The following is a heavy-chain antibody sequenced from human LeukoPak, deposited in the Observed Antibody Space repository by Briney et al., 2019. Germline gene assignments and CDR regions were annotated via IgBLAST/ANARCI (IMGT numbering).Heavy chain of an antibody. CDR1: GITVRSNY. Sequence: PGGSLRLSCAASGITVRSNYMSWVRQAPGKGLEWVSVIYSGGTAHYADSVKGRFTISRDNSKNTLFLQMNSLRAEDTAVYYCASGSTKTYYYDSSYDYWGQGTLVTVSS. D-gene: IGHD3-22*01. J-gene: IGHJ4*02. V-gene: IGHV3-53*01. CDR3: ASGSTKTYYYDSSYDY. CDR2: IYSGGTA.